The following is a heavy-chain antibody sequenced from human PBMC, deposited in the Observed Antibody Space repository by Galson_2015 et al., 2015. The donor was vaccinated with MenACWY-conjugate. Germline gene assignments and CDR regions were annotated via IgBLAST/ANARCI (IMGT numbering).Heavy chain of an antibody. Sequence: LSLTCSVSGGSTRGYYWSWIRQPPGTGLEWVGYVYYSGTTSYNPSLESRVTMALDTSTKQISLKLSSVTAADTAVYYCARKSGSGSYYEASFDYWGQGTLVTVSS. CDR3: ARKSGSGSYYEASFDY. CDR2: VYYSGTT. CDR1: GGSTRGYY. J-gene: IGHJ4*02. V-gene: IGHV4-59*12. D-gene: IGHD3-10*01.